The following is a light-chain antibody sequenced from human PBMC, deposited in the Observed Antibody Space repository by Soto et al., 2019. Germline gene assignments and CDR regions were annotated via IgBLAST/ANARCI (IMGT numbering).Light chain of an antibody. CDR1: SSDVGSYNL. Sequence: QSALTQPASVSGSPGQSITISFTGTSSDVGSYNLVSWYQQHPGKAPKLMIYEVSKRPSGVSNRFSGSKSGNTASLTTSGLQAEDEADYYCCSYAGSYVFGTGTKLTVL. CDR2: EVS. V-gene: IGLV2-23*02. J-gene: IGLJ1*01. CDR3: CSYAGSYV.